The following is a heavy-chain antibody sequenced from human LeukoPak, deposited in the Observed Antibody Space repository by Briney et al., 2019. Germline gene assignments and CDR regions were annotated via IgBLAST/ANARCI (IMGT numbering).Heavy chain of an antibody. J-gene: IGHJ4*02. D-gene: IGHD6-25*01. CDR1: GFTFSSFA. Sequence: GGSLRLSCAASGFTFSSFAMHWVRQAPGKGLEWVAVTWSDGSNKYYADSVKGRFTISRDNSKNTLYLQTNSLRAEDTAVYYCARDRGRLHYFDYWGPGTLVTVSS. V-gene: IGHV3-33*01. CDR2: TWSDGSNK. CDR3: ARDRGRLHYFDY.